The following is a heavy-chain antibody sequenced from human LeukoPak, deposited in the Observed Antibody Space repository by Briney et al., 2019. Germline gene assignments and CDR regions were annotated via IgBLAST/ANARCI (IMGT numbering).Heavy chain of an antibody. CDR1: GGSISSSSYY. D-gene: IGHD2-15*01. V-gene: IGHV4-39*02. J-gene: IGHJ5*02. CDR3: ARDHGGRYCSGGSCHNWFDP. CDR2: IYYSGST. Sequence: SETLSLTCTVSGGSISSSSYYWGWIRQPPGKGLEWIGSIYYSGSTYYNPSLKSRVTISVDTSKNQFSLKLSSVTAADTAVYYCARDHGGRYCSGGSCHNWFDPWGQGTLVTVSS.